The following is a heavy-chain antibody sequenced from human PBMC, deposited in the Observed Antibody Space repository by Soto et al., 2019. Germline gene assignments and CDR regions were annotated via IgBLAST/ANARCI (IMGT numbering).Heavy chain of an antibody. D-gene: IGHD2-15*01. Sequence: EVQLVESGGGLVQPGGSLRLSCSASGFIFSESTIYWVRQVPGKGLGAISAVSTSGSSTYYADSVKDRFTISRDNSKNTLFLQMGSLRPEDTAIYYCVKQAHGLDGVAFDYWGQGTQVTVAS. J-gene: IGHJ4*02. V-gene: IGHV3-64D*06. CDR3: VKQAHGLDGVAFDY. CDR1: GFIFSEST. CDR2: VSTSGSST.